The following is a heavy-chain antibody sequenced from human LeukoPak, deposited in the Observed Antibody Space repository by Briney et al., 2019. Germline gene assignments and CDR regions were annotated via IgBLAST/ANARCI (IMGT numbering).Heavy chain of an antibody. CDR3: ARVDGVTGRNPDWFDP. Sequence: SETLSLTCTVSGGSISSYYWSWIRQPPGKGLEWIGYIYYSGSTNYNPSLKSRVTISVDTSKNQFSLKLSSVTAADTAVYYCARVDGVTGRNPDWFDPWGQGTLVTVSS. D-gene: IGHD1-14*01. CDR2: IYYSGST. V-gene: IGHV4-59*01. J-gene: IGHJ5*02. CDR1: GGSISSYY.